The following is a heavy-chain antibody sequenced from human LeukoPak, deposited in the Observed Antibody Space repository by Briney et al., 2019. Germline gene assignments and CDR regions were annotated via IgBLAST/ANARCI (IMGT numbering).Heavy chain of an antibody. V-gene: IGHV3-15*01. CDR2: IKSKPNGGAT. J-gene: IGHJ6*03. D-gene: IGHD2-2*01. Sequence: GSLRLTCTASGFTFSTAWIIWVRQAPGKGLEWLGRIKSKPNGGATDSAAPVKSRFTISRDDSKNTAYLQMNSLKTEDSAVYYCATDRSEYAGPRHYYYIDVWGRGTTVTVSS. CDR3: ATDRSEYAGPRHYYYIDV. CDR1: GFTFSTAW.